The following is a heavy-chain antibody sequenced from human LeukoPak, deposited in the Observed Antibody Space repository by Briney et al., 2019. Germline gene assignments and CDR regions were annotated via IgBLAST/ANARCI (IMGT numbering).Heavy chain of an antibody. V-gene: IGHV3-30*02. J-gene: IGHJ4*02. Sequence: GGSLRLSCAESGFIFTNYGMHWVCQAPGKGLEWVAFIRYDGSNENYADSVKGRFIISRDNSKNTLYLQMNSLRAEDTAVYYCAKDANSGWSNFDYWGQGTLVTVSS. CDR2: IRYDGSNE. CDR3: AKDANSGWSNFDY. D-gene: IGHD6-19*01. CDR1: GFIFTNYG.